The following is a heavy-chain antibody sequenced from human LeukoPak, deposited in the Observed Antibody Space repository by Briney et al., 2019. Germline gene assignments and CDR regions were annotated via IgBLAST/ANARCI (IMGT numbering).Heavy chain of an antibody. CDR3: AKGPFFYYDASGYNYFES. CDR1: GFTFSSFA. J-gene: IGHJ4*02. CDR2: MSGGGMT. V-gene: IGHV3-23*01. Sequence: PGGSLRLSCAASGFTFSSFAMSWVRQAPGEGLEWVSAMSGGGMTYSADSVKGRFTISRDNSKDTLYLQMNSLRAEDTAIYYCAKGPFFYYDASGYNYFESWGQGTLVTVSS. D-gene: IGHD3-22*01.